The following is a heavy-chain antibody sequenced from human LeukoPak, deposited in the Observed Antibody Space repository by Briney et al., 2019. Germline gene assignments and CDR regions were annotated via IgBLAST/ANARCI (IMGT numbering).Heavy chain of an antibody. Sequence: SGGSLRLSCAASGFTFSSYVMSWVRQAPGKGLEWDSAISGSGGTSYYADSVKGRFTISRDNSKNTLFLQMSSLRAEDTAVYYCAKPPFSDSSGFANWGHGTLVTVS. D-gene: IGHD3-22*01. J-gene: IGHJ4*01. CDR1: GFTFSSYV. CDR2: ISGSGGTS. CDR3: AKPPFSDSSGFAN. V-gene: IGHV3-23*01.